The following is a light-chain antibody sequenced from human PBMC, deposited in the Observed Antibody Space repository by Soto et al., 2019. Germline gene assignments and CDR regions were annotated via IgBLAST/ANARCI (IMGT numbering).Light chain of an antibody. CDR2: KAS. CDR3: QKYNSAWT. V-gene: IGKV1-5*03. J-gene: IGKJ1*01. Sequence: DIQMTQYPSTLSASVGDRVTITCRASQSISSWLAWYQQKPGRAPKLLIYKASTLKSGVPSRFSGSGSGTDFTLTISSLQPEDVATYYCQKYNSAWTFGQGTKVDI. CDR1: QSISSW.